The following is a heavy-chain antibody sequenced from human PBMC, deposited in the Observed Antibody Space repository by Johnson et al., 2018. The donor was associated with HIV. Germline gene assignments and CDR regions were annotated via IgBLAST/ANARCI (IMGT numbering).Heavy chain of an antibody. CDR3: ASVRRGALDI. D-gene: IGHD3-10*02. CDR2: ISYDGSNK. J-gene: IGHJ3*02. CDR1: GFTFSSYA. V-gene: IGHV3-30*04. Sequence: QVQLVESGGGVVQPGRSLRLSCAASGFTFSSYAMHWVRQAPGKGLEWVAVISYDGSNKYYADSVKGRFTISRDNSKNTLYLQMYSLRAEDTAVYYCASVRRGALDIWGQGTMVTVS.